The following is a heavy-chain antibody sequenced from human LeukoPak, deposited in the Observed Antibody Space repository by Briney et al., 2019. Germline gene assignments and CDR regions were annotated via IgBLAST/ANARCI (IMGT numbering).Heavy chain of an antibody. CDR3: TGEKNGSPHY. CDR1: RGSISSSSYY. V-gene: IGHV4-39*07. CDR2: IYYTGST. Sequence: SETLSLTCTVSRGSISSSSYYWSWVRQPPGKGLEWIASIYYTGSTYYSPSLKSRVTISLDMSKNEFSLKMSSVTAADTAVYFCTGEKNGSPHYWGQGTQVTVSS. D-gene: IGHD2-8*01. J-gene: IGHJ4*02.